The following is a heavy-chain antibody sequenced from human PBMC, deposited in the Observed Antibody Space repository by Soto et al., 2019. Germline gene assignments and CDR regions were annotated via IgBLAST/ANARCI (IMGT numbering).Heavy chain of an antibody. CDR3: ARVGPYYYGSGSYYYYGMDV. CDR1: GYTFTNYA. D-gene: IGHD3-10*01. Sequence: GASVKVSCKASGYTFTNYAIHWLRQAPGQRLEWMGWINAGNGNTKYSQKFQGRVTITRDTSASTAYMELSSLRSEDTAVYYCARVGPYYYGSGSYYYYGMDVWGQGTTVTAP. J-gene: IGHJ6*02. CDR2: INAGNGNT. V-gene: IGHV1-3*01.